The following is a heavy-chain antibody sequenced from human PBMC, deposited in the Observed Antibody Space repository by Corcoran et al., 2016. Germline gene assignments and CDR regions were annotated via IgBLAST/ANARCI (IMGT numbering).Heavy chain of an antibody. Sequence: EVQLVESGGGLVQPGGSLRLSCAASGFTFSSYSMHWVRQAPGKGLEWVSYISSSSSTIYYADSVKGRFTISRDNAKNSLYLQMNSLRDEETVVYYCAREAVNSVSVGVYVYDGMDVWGQGTTVTVSS. J-gene: IGHJ6*02. CDR2: ISSSSSTI. CDR1: GFTFSSYS. D-gene: IGHD1-20*01. V-gene: IGHV3-48*02. CDR3: AREAVNSVSVGVYVYDGMDV.